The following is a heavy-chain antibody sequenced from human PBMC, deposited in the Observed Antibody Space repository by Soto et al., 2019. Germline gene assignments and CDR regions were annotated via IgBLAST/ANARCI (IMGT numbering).Heavy chain of an antibody. J-gene: IGHJ4*02. V-gene: IGHV1-18*01. Sequence: QVQLIQSGAEVKRPGASLKVSCRASGYAFNTYGVSWVRQAPGQGLEWVGWISTSNGHTNFAQNFQGRVTLTTDTSPSTAYMELRSLTSDDTAVYYCVRDHASAAPFLNLGGQGTLVTVPS. CDR3: VRDHASAAPFLNL. CDR2: ISTSNGHT. D-gene: IGHD6-25*01. CDR1: GYAFNTYG.